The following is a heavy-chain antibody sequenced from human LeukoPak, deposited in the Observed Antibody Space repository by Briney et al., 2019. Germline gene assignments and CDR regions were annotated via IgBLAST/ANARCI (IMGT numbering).Heavy chain of an antibody. CDR2: IKSKTDGGTT. V-gene: IGHV3-15*01. Sequence: ETLSLTCTVSGGSISSYYWSWVRQAPGKGREWVGRIKSKTDGGTTDYAAPVKGRFTISRDDSTNTLYLQMNSLKTEDTAVYYCTTESYYYDSSGYWFFDYWGQGTLVTVSS. CDR1: GGSISSYY. J-gene: IGHJ4*02. CDR3: TTESYYYDSSGYWFFDY. D-gene: IGHD3-22*01.